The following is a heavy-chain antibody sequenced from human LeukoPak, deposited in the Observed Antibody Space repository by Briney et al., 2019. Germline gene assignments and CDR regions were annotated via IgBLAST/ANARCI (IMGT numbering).Heavy chain of an antibody. V-gene: IGHV1-18*04. CDR3: ATGYRHDY. Sequence: GASVKVSCKTSGYTFTSYGISWVRQAPGQGLEWMAWISANNGDTNYAQKVQGRVVLSTDTSTNTAYMELRYLMFDDTAVYYCATGYRHDYWGQGTLAIVSS. J-gene: IGHJ4*02. CDR2: ISANNGDT. CDR1: GYTFTSYG. D-gene: IGHD2-2*02.